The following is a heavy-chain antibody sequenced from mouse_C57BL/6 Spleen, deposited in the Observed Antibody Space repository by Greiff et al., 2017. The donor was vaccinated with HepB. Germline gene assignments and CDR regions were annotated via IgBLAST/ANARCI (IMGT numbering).Heavy chain of an antibody. J-gene: IGHJ1*03. CDR1: GYSITSDY. Sequence: EVKLQESGPGLAKPSQTLSLTCSVTGYSITSDYWNWIRKFPGNKLEYMGYISYSGSTYYNPSLKSRISITRDTSKNQYYLQLNSVTTEDTATYYCARYITTVVDGWYFDVWGTGTTVTVSS. CDR3: ARYITTVVDGWYFDV. D-gene: IGHD1-1*01. V-gene: IGHV3-8*01. CDR2: ISYSGST.